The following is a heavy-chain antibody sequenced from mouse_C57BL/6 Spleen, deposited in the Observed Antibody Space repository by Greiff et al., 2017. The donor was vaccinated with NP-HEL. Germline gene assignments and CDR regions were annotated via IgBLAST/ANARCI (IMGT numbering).Heavy chain of an antibody. D-gene: IGHD1-1*01. CDR2: ILPGSGST. J-gene: IGHJ2*01. CDR3: AREGITTVVATYYFDY. CDR1: GYTFTGYW. Sequence: LQESGAELMKPGASVKLSCKATGYTFTGYWIEWVKQRPGHGLEWIGEILPGSGSTNYNEKFKGKATFTADTSSNTAYMQLSSLTTEDSAIYYCAREGITTVVATYYFDYWGQGTTLTVSS. V-gene: IGHV1-9*01.